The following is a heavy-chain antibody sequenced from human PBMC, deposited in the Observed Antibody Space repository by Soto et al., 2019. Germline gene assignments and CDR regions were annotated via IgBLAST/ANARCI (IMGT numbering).Heavy chain of an antibody. Sequence: SLRLSCAASGFTFSSYDMHWVRQATGKGLEWVSAIGTAGDTYYPGSVKGRFTISRENAKNSLYLQMNSLRAEDTAVYYCARAYCGGDCYSGRGAFDIWGQGTMVTVSS. V-gene: IGHV3-13*01. CDR2: IGTAGDT. CDR3: ARAYCGGDCYSGRGAFDI. CDR1: GFTFSSYD. D-gene: IGHD2-21*02. J-gene: IGHJ3*02.